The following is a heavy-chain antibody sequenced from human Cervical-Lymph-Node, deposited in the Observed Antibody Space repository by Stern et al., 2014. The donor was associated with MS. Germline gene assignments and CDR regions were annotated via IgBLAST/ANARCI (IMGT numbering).Heavy chain of an antibody. CDR2: IRGKAKNYAT. V-gene: IGHV3-73*02. CDR3: SPASAI. Sequence: EVQLVQSGGGLVQPGGSLKLSCVVSGLSFSDAAVHWVRQASGKGLEWVGRIRGKAKNYATSYAASVKGRFTISRTDSKNTAYLLMNSLKSEDTAVYYCSPASAIWGQGTVVTVSS. J-gene: IGHJ3*02. CDR1: GLSFSDAA.